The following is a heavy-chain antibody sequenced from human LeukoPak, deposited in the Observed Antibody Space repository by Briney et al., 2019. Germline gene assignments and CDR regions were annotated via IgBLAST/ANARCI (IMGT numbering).Heavy chain of an antibody. CDR3: ARDHGTSTVTTKNRANYYYYYGMDV. Sequence: SGTLSLTCTVSGGSISSYYWSWIRQPPGKGLEWIGYIYYSGSTNYNPSLKSRVTISVDTSKNQFSLKLSSVTAADTAVYYCARDHGTSTVTTKNRANYYYYYGMDVWGQGTTVTVSS. D-gene: IGHD4-17*01. V-gene: IGHV4-59*01. CDR1: GGSISSYY. J-gene: IGHJ6*02. CDR2: IYYSGST.